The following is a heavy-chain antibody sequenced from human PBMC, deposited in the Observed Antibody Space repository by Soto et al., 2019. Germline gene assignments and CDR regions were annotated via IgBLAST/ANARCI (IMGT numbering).Heavy chain of an antibody. D-gene: IGHD3-10*01. CDR1: GFTFSSYS. V-gene: IGHV3-21*01. CDR2: ISSSSSYI. J-gene: IGHJ4*02. CDR3: ARDRFYYYGSGSYFFPDY. Sequence: GGSLRLSCAASGFTFSSYSMNWVRQAPGKGLEWVSSISSSSSYIYYADSVKGRFTISRDNAKNSLYLQMNSLRAEDTAVYYCARDRFYYYGSGSYFFPDYWGQGTLVTVSS.